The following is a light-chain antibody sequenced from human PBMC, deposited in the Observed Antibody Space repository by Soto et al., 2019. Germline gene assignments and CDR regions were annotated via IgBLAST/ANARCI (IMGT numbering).Light chain of an antibody. CDR2: YDT. CDR1: NIGSKS. J-gene: IGLJ2*01. V-gene: IGLV3-21*04. CDR3: QVWDSSSDHVV. Sequence: SYELTQPPSVSVAPGKTARITCGGNNIGSKSVHWYQQKPGQAPALVMYYDTDRPSGIPERFSGSNSGNTATLTISRVEAGDEADYYCQVWDSSSDHVVFGGGTKLTVL.